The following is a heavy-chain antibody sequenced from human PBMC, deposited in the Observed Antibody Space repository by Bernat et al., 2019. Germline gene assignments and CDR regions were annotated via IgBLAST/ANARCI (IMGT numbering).Heavy chain of an antibody. CDR2: INSDGSSK. D-gene: IGHD6-19*01. CDR3: ASWGYSSGWYFDY. Sequence: EVQLVESGGGLVQPGGSLRLSCAASGFTFSSYWMHWVRQAPGKGLVWVSRINSDGSSKSYADYVKGRFTISRDNAKNTLYLQMNSLRAEDTAVYYCASWGYSSGWYFDYWGQGTLVTVSS. V-gene: IGHV3-74*01. CDR1: GFTFSSYW. J-gene: IGHJ4*02.